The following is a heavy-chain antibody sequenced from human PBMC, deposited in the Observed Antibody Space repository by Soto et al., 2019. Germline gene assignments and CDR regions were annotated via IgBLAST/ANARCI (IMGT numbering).Heavy chain of an antibody. Sequence: QVQLMQSGAEVKKPGASVKVSCKASGDTFTEYYIHWVRQAPGQGLEWMGTVNPSGGHTTYAQHFLGRVTMTRDTAPGTLYMELTSLTSEDTAVYCCARGGHVVVVTAALDYWGQGTLVTVSS. CDR3: ARGGHVVVVTAALDY. CDR1: GDTFTEYY. V-gene: IGHV1-46*01. CDR2: VNPSGGHT. D-gene: IGHD2-21*02. J-gene: IGHJ4*02.